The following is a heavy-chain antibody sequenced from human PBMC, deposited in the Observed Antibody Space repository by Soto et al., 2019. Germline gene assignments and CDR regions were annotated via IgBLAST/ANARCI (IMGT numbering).Heavy chain of an antibody. Sequence: GWSLRLSCASSVFTVSSNYMSWGRQAPGKGLEWVSVIYSGGSTYYADSVRGRFTISRDNSKNTLYLQMKSLRAEDTAVYYCARDPPATRHGMDVWGQGTTVTVSS. J-gene: IGHJ6*02. V-gene: IGHV3-53*01. CDR1: VFTVSSNY. CDR3: ARDPPATRHGMDV. CDR2: IYSGGST.